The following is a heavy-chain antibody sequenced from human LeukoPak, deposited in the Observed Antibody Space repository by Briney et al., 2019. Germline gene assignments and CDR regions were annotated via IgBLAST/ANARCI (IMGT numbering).Heavy chain of an antibody. CDR2: IYYSGST. V-gene: IGHV4-39*07. CDR1: GGSISSSSYY. D-gene: IGHD3-16*02. Sequence: SETLSLTCTVSGGSISSSSYYWGWIRQPPGKGLEWIGSIYYSGSTYYNPSLKSRVTISVDTSKNQFSLKLSSVTAADTAVYYCARDRYDYVWGSYRGLDYWGQGTLVTVSS. J-gene: IGHJ4*02. CDR3: ARDRYDYVWGSYRGLDY.